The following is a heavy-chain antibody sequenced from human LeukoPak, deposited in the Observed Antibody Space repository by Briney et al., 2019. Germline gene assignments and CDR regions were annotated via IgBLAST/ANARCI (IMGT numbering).Heavy chain of an antibody. V-gene: IGHV3-30*18. Sequence: GGSLRLSCAASGFTFSSYGMHWVRQAPGKGLEWVAVISYDGSNKYYADSVKGRFTISRDNSKNTLYLQMNSLRAEDTAVYYCAKDLGIVVVITAAFDIWGQGTMVTVSS. J-gene: IGHJ3*02. D-gene: IGHD3-22*01. CDR1: GFTFSSYG. CDR2: ISYDGSNK. CDR3: AKDLGIVVVITAAFDI.